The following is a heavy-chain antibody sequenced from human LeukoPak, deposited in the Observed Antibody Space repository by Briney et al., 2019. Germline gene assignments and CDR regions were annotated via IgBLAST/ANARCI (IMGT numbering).Heavy chain of an antibody. J-gene: IGHJ4*02. Sequence: SETLSLTCSVSGDSVTSTYWSWIRQPPGKGLEWVAYGHHSESSNYNPSFRSRVTIPVDTSRNQFSLRLTSATAADTAVYYCARESAGSLHDSTAAFHYWGQGILVIVSS. CDR3: ARESAGSLHDSTAAFHY. CDR2: GHHSESS. CDR1: GDSVTSTY. V-gene: IGHV4-59*02. D-gene: IGHD2-8*02.